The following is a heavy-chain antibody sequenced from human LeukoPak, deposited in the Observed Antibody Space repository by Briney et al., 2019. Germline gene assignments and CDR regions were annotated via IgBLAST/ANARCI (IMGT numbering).Heavy chain of an antibody. CDR2: ISGTGGRT. CDR3: AKTGGIAAAH. D-gene: IGHD6-13*01. CDR1: RFTFSTYA. V-gene: IGHV3-23*01. J-gene: IGHJ4*02. Sequence: GGSLRLSCVATSRFTFSTYAMSWVRQAPGKGLEWVSTISGTGGRTYYADSVKGRFTISRDNSKNTLYLQMNSLRAEDTALYYCAKTGGIAAAHWGQGTLVTVPS.